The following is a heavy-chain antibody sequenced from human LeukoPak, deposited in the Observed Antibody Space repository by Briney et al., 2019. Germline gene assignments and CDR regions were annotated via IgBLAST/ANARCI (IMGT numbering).Heavy chain of an antibody. CDR1: GFTFSHYG. J-gene: IGHJ3*02. CDR2: IWYDGSNK. D-gene: IGHD6-13*01. CDR3: ARWGITAARDAFDI. Sequence: GGSLRLSCAASGFTFSHYGMHWVRQAPGKGLEWVAVIWYDGSNKYYADSVKGRFTISRDNSKSTLYLQMNSLRAEDTAVYYCARWGITAARDAFDIWGLGTMVTVSS. V-gene: IGHV3-33*01.